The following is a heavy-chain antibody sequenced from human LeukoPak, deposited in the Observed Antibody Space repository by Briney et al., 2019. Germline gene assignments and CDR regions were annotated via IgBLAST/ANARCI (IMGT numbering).Heavy chain of an antibody. V-gene: IGHV6-1*01. CDR2: TYYRSKWYN. Sequence: SQTLSLTCAISGDSVSSNSGAWNWIRQSPSGGLEWLGRTYYRSKWYNDYAESVKSRINIKPDTSRNQFSLQLNSVTPEDTAVYYCVRDQAGLDYWGQGTLVTVSS. CDR1: GDSVSSNSGA. J-gene: IGHJ4*02. CDR3: VRDQAGLDY. D-gene: IGHD6-13*01.